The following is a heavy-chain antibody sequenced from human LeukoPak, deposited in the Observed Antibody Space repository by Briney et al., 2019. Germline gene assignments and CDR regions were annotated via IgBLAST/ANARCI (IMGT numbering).Heavy chain of an antibody. CDR3: ARSEVQGPHMDNWFDP. Sequence: GSSVKVSCKASGGTFSSYAISWVRQAPGQGLEWMGGIIPIFGTANYAQKFQGRVTITADESTSTAYMELSSLRSEDTAVYYCARSEVQGPHMDNWFDPWGQGTLVTVSS. CDR2: IIPIFGTA. J-gene: IGHJ5*02. D-gene: IGHD3-10*01. V-gene: IGHV1-69*01. CDR1: GGTFSSYA.